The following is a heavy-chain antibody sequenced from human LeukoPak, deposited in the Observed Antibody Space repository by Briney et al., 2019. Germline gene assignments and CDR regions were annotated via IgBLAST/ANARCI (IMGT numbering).Heavy chain of an antibody. D-gene: IGHD3-10*01. CDR3: AREDVSGSYFDY. CDR2: IKKDGSEK. V-gene: IGHV3-7*01. CDR1: GFTFSSYW. Sequence: GGSLRLSCAASGFTFSSYWMSWVRQAPGKGLEWVANIKKDGSEKYYVDSVKGRFTISRDNAKTSLYLQMNSLRAEDTAVYYCAREDVSGSYFDYWGQGTLVTVSS. J-gene: IGHJ4*02.